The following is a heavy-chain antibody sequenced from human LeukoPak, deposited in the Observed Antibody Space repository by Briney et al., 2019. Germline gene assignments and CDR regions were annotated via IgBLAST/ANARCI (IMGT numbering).Heavy chain of an antibody. CDR1: GDSISTYY. V-gene: IGHV4-59*08. D-gene: IGHD5-24*01. CDR3: AAGDGYSYFDY. J-gene: IGHJ4*02. Sequence: SETLSLTCTVSGDSISTYYWSWIRQSPGKGLEWIGYIHYSGSTNYNPSLKSRVIISVDTSKNQFSLKLSSVTAADTAVYYCAAGDGYSYFDYWGQGTLVTVSS. CDR2: IHYSGST.